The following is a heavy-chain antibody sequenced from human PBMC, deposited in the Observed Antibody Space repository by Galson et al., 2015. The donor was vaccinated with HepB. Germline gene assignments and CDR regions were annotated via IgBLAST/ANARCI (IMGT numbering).Heavy chain of an antibody. D-gene: IGHD4-23*01. CDR3: ARDLPKATVVTPKRRGYYYYGMDV. J-gene: IGHJ6*02. Sequence: SVKVSCKASGYTFTSYYMHWVRQAPGQGLEWMGIINPSGGSTSYAQKLQGRVTMTRDTSTSTVYMELSSLRSEDTAVYYCARDLPKATVVTPKRRGYYYYGMDVWGQGTTVTVSS. CDR2: INPSGGST. V-gene: IGHV1-46*01. CDR1: GYTFTSYY.